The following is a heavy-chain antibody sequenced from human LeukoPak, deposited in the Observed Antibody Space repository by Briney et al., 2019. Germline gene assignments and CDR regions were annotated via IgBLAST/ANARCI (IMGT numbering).Heavy chain of an antibody. CDR3: ARDSDWFDP. D-gene: IGHD1-26*01. J-gene: IGHJ5*02. CDR2: ISYDGSNK. Sequence: GGSLRLSCAASGFTFSSYAMHWVRQAPGKGLEWVAVISYDGSNKYYADSVKGRFTISRDNSKNTLYLQMNSLRADDTAVYYCARDSDWFDPWGQGTLVTVSS. CDR1: GFTFSSYA. V-gene: IGHV3-30*04.